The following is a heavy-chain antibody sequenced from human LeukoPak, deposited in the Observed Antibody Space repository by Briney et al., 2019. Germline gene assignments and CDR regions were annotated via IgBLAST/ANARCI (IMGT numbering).Heavy chain of an antibody. J-gene: IGHJ4*02. D-gene: IGHD3-22*01. CDR1: GFIFNNYG. Sequence: GGSLRLSCAASGFIFNNYGLVWVRQAPGKGLEWVSAISNDGGGTTYADFVKGRFSVSRDNSKNTLFLQMNSLRAEDTALYYCAKGSSGYFFDLWGQGTLVTVAS. CDR3: AKGSSGYFFDL. V-gene: IGHV3-23*01. CDR2: ISNDGGGT.